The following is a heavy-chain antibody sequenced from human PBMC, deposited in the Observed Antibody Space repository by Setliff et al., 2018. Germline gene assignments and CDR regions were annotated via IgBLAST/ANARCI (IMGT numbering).Heavy chain of an antibody. V-gene: IGHV4-34*01. D-gene: IGHD2-2*01. CDR2: ISHSGST. Sequence: LSLTCAVYGGSFSTYFWSWIRQPPGKGLEWIGEISHSGSTNYNLSLKSRVTMSVDTSKNQFSLNLNSVTAADTAVYYFRLAHCNTTSCEEALDFWSQGTQVTVSS. CDR1: GGSFSTYF. J-gene: IGHJ4*02. CDR3: RLAHCNTTSCEEALDF.